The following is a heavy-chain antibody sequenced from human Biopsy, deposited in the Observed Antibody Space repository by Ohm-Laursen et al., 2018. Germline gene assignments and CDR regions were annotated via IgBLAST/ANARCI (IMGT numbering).Heavy chain of an antibody. J-gene: IGHJ4*02. D-gene: IGHD2-2*02. CDR3: AKGGYCTTSSCYMDLDY. CDR2: ISGSGGNT. Sequence: GSLGLSCSAPGFTFSGYAMNWVRQAPGKGLEWVSTISGSGGNTYYADSVRGRFTVSRDGSKSTLYLQMSSLSAEDTAFYYCAKGGYCTTSSCYMDLDYWGQGTLVTVSS. CDR1: GFTFSGYA. V-gene: IGHV3-23*01.